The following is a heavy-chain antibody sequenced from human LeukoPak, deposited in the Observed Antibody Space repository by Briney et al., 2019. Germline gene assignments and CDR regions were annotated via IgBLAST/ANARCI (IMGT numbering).Heavy chain of an antibody. CDR3: ARVVDSHYYYYMDV. V-gene: IGHV3-21*01. CDR1: GFTFSSYS. J-gene: IGHJ6*03. CDR2: ISSSSSYI. Sequence: GGSLRLSCAASGFTFSSYSMNCVREPPGKGLEWVSSISSSSSYIYYADSAKGRFTISRDNAKNSLYLQMNSLRAEDTAVYYCARVVDSHYYYYMDVWGKGTTVTVSS. D-gene: IGHD1-26*01.